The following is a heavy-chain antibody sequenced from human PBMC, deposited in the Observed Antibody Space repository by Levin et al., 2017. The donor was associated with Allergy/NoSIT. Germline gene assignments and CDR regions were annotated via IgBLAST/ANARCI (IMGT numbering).Heavy chain of an antibody. CDR2: IGTAGDT. CDR1: GFTFSSYD. Sequence: GESLKISCAASGFTFSSYDMHWVRQATGKGLEWVSAIGTAGDTYYPGSVKGRFTISRENAKNSLYLQMNSLRAGDTAVYYCARAGRDYYYYYMDVWGKGTTVTVSS. V-gene: IGHV3-13*01. J-gene: IGHJ6*03. CDR3: ARAGRDYYYYYMDV.